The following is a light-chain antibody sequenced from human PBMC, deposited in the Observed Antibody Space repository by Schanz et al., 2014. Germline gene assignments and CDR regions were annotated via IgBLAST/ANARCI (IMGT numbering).Light chain of an antibody. V-gene: IGKV1-5*01. CDR3: HQYGISPFT. CDR1: QSISTW. J-gene: IGKJ3*01. Sequence: DIQMTQSPSTLSASVGDRVTITCRARQSISTWLAWYQQKPGKAPKVLIYDASNLESGVLSRFSGTGSGTEFTLTISSLEPEDFAVYYCHQYGISPFTFGPGTKVDIK. CDR2: DAS.